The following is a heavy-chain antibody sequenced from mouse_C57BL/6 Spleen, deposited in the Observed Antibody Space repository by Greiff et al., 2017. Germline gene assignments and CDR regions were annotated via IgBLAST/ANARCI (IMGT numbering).Heavy chain of an antibody. J-gene: IGHJ4*01. CDR1: GYTFTSYG. CDR3: ARSPVVDYYAMDY. CDR2: IYPRSGNT. D-gene: IGHD1-1*01. V-gene: IGHV1-81*01. Sequence: QVQLQQSGAELARPGASVKLSCKASGYTFTSYGISWVKQRTGQGLEWIGEIYPRSGNTYANEKFKGKATLTADKSSSTAYMELRSLTSEDSAVYFCARSPVVDYYAMDYWGQGTSVTVSS.